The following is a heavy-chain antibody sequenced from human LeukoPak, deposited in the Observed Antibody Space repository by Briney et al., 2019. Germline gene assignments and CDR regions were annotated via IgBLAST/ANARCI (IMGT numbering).Heavy chain of an antibody. CDR3: ARVPNYSGSGSPFWEV. D-gene: IGHD3-10*01. CDR1: GYTFSNYG. V-gene: IGHV1-18*01. CDR2: VSGYNGDT. J-gene: IGHJ4*02. Sequence: ASVKISCKSSGYTFSNYGFSWVRQAPGQGLEWMGWVSGYNGDTRYAQDLQGRVTVTTDTSTSTSYMELRSLRSDDTAVYYCARVPNYSGSGSPFWEVWGQGTLVTVSS.